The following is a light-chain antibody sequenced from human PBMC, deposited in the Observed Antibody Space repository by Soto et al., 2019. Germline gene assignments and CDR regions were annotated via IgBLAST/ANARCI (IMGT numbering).Light chain of an antibody. CDR3: QQYSRLFT. CDR2: DAS. Sequence: DIQMTQSPSTLSASVGDRVTITCRASQSISNWLAWYQHKPGKAPKVLIFDASNLESGVPSRFSGSGSGTEFTLTISSLQPDDFATYYCQQYSRLFTFGPGTKVDVK. V-gene: IGKV1-5*01. J-gene: IGKJ3*01. CDR1: QSISNW.